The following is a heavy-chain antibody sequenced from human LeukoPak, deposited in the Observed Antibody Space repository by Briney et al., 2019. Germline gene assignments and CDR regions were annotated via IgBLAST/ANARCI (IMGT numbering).Heavy chain of an antibody. CDR3: ARTLYETGTTIFY. CDR1: GFTFSSYA. J-gene: IGHJ4*02. D-gene: IGHD1-1*01. V-gene: IGHV3-30*01. CDR2: ISYDGSNK. Sequence: GRSLRLSCAASGFTFSSYAMHWVRQAPGKGLEWVAVISYDGSNKYYADSVKGRFTISRDNSKNTLYLQMNSLRAEDTAVYYCARTLYETGTTIFYWGQGTLDTVSS.